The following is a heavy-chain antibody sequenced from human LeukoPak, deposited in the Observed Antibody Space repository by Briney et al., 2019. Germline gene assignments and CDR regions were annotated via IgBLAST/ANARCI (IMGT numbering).Heavy chain of an antibody. Sequence: SVKVSCKASGGTFTSHAISWVRQAPGQGLEWMGGIIPIFGTANYAQKFQGRVTITADESTSTAYMELSSLRSEDTAVYYCARERCDFLIHAFDIWGQGTMVTVSS. CDR1: GGTFTSHA. D-gene: IGHD2/OR15-2a*01. CDR2: IIPIFGTA. J-gene: IGHJ3*02. CDR3: ARERCDFLIHAFDI. V-gene: IGHV1-69*13.